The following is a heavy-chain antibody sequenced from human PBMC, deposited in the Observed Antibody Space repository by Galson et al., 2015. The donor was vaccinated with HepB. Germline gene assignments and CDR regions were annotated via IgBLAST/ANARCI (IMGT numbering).Heavy chain of an antibody. CDR3: ARHPGRGSVGYAFDL. CDR1: HGSINNYY. CDR2: TYYNGDT. V-gene: IGHV4-59*08. Sequence: ETLSLTCSVSHGSINNYYWSWIRQSPGRRLERIGYTYYNGDTNYNPSLGYRVGMSVDTSINQVSLWLTSVTAADTAVYFCARHPGRGSVGYAFDLWGQGTLVTVSA. J-gene: IGHJ4*02. D-gene: IGHD5-12*01.